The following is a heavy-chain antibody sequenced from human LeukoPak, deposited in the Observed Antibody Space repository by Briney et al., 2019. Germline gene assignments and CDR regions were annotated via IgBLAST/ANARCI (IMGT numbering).Heavy chain of an antibody. J-gene: IGHJ4*02. V-gene: IGHV3-74*01. CDR3: ARGRPHGNDY. Sequence: PGGSLRLSCAASGFTFSSYWMHWVRQAPGKGLVWVSRINGDGSSTNYADSVKGRFTISRDNAKNTLYLQMNSLRAEDTAVYYCARGRPHGNDYWGQGTLVTVSS. D-gene: IGHD4-23*01. CDR1: GFTFSSYW. CDR2: INGDGSST.